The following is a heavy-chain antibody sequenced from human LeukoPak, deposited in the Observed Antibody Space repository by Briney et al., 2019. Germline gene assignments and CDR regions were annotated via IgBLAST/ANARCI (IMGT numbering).Heavy chain of an antibody. D-gene: IGHD2-21*02. CDR1: VFTFSTYS. CDR2: ISSSTSTI. J-gene: IGHJ4*02. Sequence: GGSLRLSCAASVFTFSTYSMNWVRQAPGKGLEWVSYISSSTSTIYYADSVKGRFTISRDNAKNSLYLQMNSLRAEDTAVYYCARDDLAYCGGDCLIDYWGQGTLVTVSS. CDR3: ARDDLAYCGGDCLIDY. V-gene: IGHV3-48*01.